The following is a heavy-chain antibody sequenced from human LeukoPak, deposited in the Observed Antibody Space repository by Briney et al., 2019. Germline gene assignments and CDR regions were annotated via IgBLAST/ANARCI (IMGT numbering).Heavy chain of an antibody. CDR2: IYYSGST. D-gene: IGHD2-15*01. V-gene: IGHV4-31*03. J-gene: IGHJ2*01. CDR1: GGSISSGGYY. Sequence: SETLSLTCTVSGGSISSGGYYWSWIRQHPGKGLEWIGYIYYSGSTYYNPSLKSRVTISVDTSKNQFSLKLSSVTAADTAVYYCASATCSGGSCYSGWYFDLWGRGTLVTVSS. CDR3: ASATCSGGSCYSGWYFDL.